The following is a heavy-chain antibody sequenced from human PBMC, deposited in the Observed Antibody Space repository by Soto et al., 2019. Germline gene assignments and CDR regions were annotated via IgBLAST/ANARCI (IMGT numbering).Heavy chain of an antibody. CDR2: MNPNSGNT. Sequence: SVKASCKASGYTFTSYDSNWVRHATGQGLEWMGWMNPNSGNTGYAQRFQGRVTMARNTSISTAYVELSSLRSEDTAVYYCARGDPDTIFGVVPFDYWGQGTPVTVSS. J-gene: IGHJ4*02. CDR1: GYTFTSYD. D-gene: IGHD3-3*01. V-gene: IGHV1-8*01. CDR3: ARGDPDTIFGVVPFDY.